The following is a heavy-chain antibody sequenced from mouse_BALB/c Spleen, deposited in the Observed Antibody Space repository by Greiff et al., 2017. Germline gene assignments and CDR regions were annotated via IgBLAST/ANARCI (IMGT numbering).Heavy chain of an antibody. CDR3: ARVDGYSPFAY. CDR2: SRNKANDYTT. CDR1: GFTFSDFY. Sequence: DVKLVESGGGLVQPGGSLRLSCATSGFTFSDFYMEWVRQPPGKRLEWIAASRNKANDYTTEYSASVKGRFIVSRDTSQSILYLQMNALRAEDTAIYYCARVDGYSPFAYWGQGTLVTVSA. D-gene: IGHD2-3*01. V-gene: IGHV7-1*02. J-gene: IGHJ3*01.